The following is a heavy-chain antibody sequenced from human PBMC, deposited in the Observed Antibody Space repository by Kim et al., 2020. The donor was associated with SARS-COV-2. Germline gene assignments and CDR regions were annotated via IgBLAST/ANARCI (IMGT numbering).Heavy chain of an antibody. Sequence: SVKVSCKASGGTFSSYAISWVRQAPGQGLEWMGGIIPIFGTANYAQKFQGRVTLTADESTSTAYLELSSLRSEDTAVYYCSRDWGLGYCSSSSCSSYYY. CDR3: SRDWGLGYCSSSSCSSYYY. J-gene: IGHJ6*01. V-gene: IGHV1-69*13. D-gene: IGHD2-2*01. CDR2: IIPIFGTA. CDR1: GGTFSSYA.